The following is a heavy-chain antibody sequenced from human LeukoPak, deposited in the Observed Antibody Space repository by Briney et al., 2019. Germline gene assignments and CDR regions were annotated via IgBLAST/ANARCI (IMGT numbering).Heavy chain of an antibody. D-gene: IGHD2-2*01. CDR3: ARVGWGYCSSTSCYPTSIDY. Sequence: ASVKVSCKTSGYTFTSYYMHWMRQAPGQGFEWVGMINPNGGGTSSAQKFQGRVTMTTDTSTSTAYMELRSLRSDDTAVYYCARVGWGYCSSTSCYPTSIDYWGQGTLVTVSS. J-gene: IGHJ4*02. CDR2: INPNGGGT. V-gene: IGHV1-46*01. CDR1: GYTFTSYY.